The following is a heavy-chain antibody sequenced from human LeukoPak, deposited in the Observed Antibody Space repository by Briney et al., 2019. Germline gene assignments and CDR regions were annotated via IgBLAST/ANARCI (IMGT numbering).Heavy chain of an antibody. J-gene: IGHJ4*02. V-gene: IGHV1-69*13. CDR2: IIPIFGTA. D-gene: IGHD3-22*01. CDR1: GGTFSSYA. Sequence: ASVKASCKASGGTFSSYAISWVRQAPGQGLEWMGGIIPIFGTANYAQKFQGRVTITADEFTSTAYMELSSLRSEDTAVYYCARAEAYYYDSSGYSVANWGQGTLVTVSS. CDR3: ARAEAYYYDSSGYSVAN.